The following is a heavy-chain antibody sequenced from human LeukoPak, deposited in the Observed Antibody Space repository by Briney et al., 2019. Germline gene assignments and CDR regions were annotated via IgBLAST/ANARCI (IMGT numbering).Heavy chain of an antibody. D-gene: IGHD2-2*02. CDR3: ARAYMGFCSSSSCYNAFDI. Sequence: TLSLTCTVSGGSISSGSYYWSWIRQPAGKGLEWIGRIYISGSTNYNPSLKSRVTISVDTSKNQFSLKLSSVTAADTAVYYCARAYMGFCSSSSCYNAFDIWGQGTMVTVSS. J-gene: IGHJ3*02. V-gene: IGHV4-61*02. CDR2: IYISGST. CDR1: GGSISSGSYY.